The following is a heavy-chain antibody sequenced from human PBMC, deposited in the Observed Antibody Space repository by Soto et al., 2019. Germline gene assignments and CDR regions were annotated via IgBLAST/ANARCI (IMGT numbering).Heavy chain of an antibody. J-gene: IGHJ4*02. D-gene: IGHD6-19*01. CDR2: ISWNGGSI. V-gene: IGHV3-9*01. CDR3: AKDIVGMELGYSSGSGCFDD. Sequence: EVQLVESGGGLVQPGRSLRLSCAASGFTFDDYAMHWVRQAPGKGLEWVSGISWNGGSIGYADSVKGRFTISRDNANNTLYLQMHSLRAEDTALYYCAKDIVGMELGYSSGSGCFDDWGQGALGTVSS. CDR1: GFTFDDYA.